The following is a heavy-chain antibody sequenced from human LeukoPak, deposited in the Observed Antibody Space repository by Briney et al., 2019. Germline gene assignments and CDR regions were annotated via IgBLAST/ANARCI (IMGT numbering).Heavy chain of an antibody. Sequence: KPSETLSLTCTVSGGSISSYYWSWIRQPPGKGLEWIGYIYYSGSTNYNPSLKSRVTVSVDTSKNQFSLKLSSVTAADTAVYYCARDGIRSSSKGYYYYYMDVWGKGTTVTVSS. V-gene: IGHV4-59*01. CDR1: GGSISSYY. CDR3: ARDGIRSSSKGYYYYYMDV. D-gene: IGHD6-13*01. J-gene: IGHJ6*03. CDR2: IYYSGST.